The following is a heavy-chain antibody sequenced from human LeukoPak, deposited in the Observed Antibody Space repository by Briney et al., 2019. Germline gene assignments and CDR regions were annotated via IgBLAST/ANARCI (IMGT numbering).Heavy chain of an antibody. CDR3: ARDHILYPLQITMIVENWFDP. CDR1: GYTFTNYG. Sequence: ASVKVSCKAPGYTFTNYGFSWVRQAPGQGLEWMGWINTNTGNPTYAQGFTGRFVFSLDTSVSTAYLQISSLKAEDTAVYYCARDHILYPLQITMIVENWFDPWGQGTLVTVSP. CDR2: INTNTGNP. V-gene: IGHV7-4-1*02. J-gene: IGHJ5*02. D-gene: IGHD3-22*01.